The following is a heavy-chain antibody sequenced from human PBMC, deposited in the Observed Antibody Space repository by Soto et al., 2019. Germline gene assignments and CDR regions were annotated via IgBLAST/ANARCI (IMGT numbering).Heavy chain of an antibody. D-gene: IGHD3-10*01. CDR2: ISAYNGNT. V-gene: IGHV1-18*01. J-gene: IGHJ5*02. CDR3: ARDSGSP. CDR1: GDTLSISG. Sequence: GASVKIGSTSCGDTLSISGVAWVRQAPGQGLEWMGWISAYNGNTNYAQKLQGRVTMTRDTSASTAYMELSSLRSEDTAVYYCARDSGSPWGPGTLVTVSS.